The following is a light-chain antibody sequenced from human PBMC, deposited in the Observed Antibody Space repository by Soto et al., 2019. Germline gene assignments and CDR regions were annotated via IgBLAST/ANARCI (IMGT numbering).Light chain of an antibody. CDR3: QQYSIWRT. V-gene: IGKV3-15*01. Sequence: ELVMTQSPATLSLSPGDSATLSCRASESVSTNLAWYQQKAGQAPRLLIYGASTRATGIQARFSGSGSGTEFTLTIRSLQSEDFAVYYCQQYSIWRTFGQGTKVDIK. CDR2: GAS. J-gene: IGKJ1*01. CDR1: ESVSTN.